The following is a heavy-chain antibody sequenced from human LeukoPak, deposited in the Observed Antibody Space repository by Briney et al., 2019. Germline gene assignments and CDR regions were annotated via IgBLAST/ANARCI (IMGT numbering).Heavy chain of an antibody. J-gene: IGHJ3*02. CDR3: ARGVKGLRGAFDI. CDR2: IYYSGST. D-gene: IGHD3-10*01. Sequence: SQTLSLTCTVSGGSISSGVYYWSWIRQHPGKGLEWIGYIYYSGSTYSNPSLRSRLTMSVDISKNQFSLKLSSVTAADTAVYYCARGVKGLRGAFDIWGQGTMVTVSS. CDR1: GGSISSGVYY. V-gene: IGHV4-31*03.